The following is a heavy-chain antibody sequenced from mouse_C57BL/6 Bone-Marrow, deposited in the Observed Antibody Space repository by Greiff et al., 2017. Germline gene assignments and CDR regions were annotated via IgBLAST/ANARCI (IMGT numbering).Heavy chain of an antibody. J-gene: IGHJ2*01. CDR1: GYTFTSYW. Sequence: QVQLQQPGAELVKPGASEKLSCKASGYTFTSYWMQWVKQRPGQGLEWIGEIDPSDSYTNYNQKFKGKATLTVDTSSSTAYMQLSSLTSEDSAVYYCAREVRWLLRYFDYWGQGTTLTVSS. V-gene: IGHV1-50*01. CDR3: AREVRWLLRYFDY. D-gene: IGHD2-3*01. CDR2: IDPSDSYT.